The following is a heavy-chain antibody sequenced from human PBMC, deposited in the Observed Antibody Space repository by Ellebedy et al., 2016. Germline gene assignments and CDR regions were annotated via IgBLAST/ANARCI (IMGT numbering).Heavy chain of an antibody. CDR3: AKDRDDAGDFVFDS. CDR2: ISAGSDTT. V-gene: IGHV3-23*01. Sequence: GGSLRLSXTASGLNFNTFFMSWVRQAPGKGLAWVSTISAGSDTTRLADSVKGRFTISRDSSKNSVYLRMNNLRAEDTAVYYCAKDRDDAGDFVFDSWGQGTLVTVSS. J-gene: IGHJ4*02. CDR1: GLNFNTFF. D-gene: IGHD4-17*01.